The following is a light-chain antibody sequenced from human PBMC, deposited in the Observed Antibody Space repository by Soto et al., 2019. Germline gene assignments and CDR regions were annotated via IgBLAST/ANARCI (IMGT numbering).Light chain of an antibody. V-gene: IGKV1-39*01. J-gene: IGKJ1*01. CDR3: QQSYSFWT. Sequence: DIQMTQSPSSLSASVGDRVTITCRASQSISRYLNWYQHKPGKAPNLLIYAASRLQSGVPSRFSGSGSGTDFTLTISGLQPEYFATYYCQQSYSFWTFGQGTKVEIK. CDR1: QSISRY. CDR2: AAS.